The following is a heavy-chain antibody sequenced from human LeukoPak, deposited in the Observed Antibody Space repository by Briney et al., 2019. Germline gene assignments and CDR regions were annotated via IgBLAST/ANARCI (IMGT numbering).Heavy chain of an antibody. CDR1: GFTFSSYG. CDR3: AKEKGDYASDWFDP. J-gene: IGHJ5*02. D-gene: IGHD4-17*01. Sequence: GGPLRLSCAASGFTFSSYGMHWVRQAPGKGLEWVAFIRYDGSNKYYADSVKGRFTISRDNSKNTLYLQMNSLRAEDTAVYYCAKEKGDYASDWFDPWGQGTLVTVSS. V-gene: IGHV3-30*02. CDR2: IRYDGSNK.